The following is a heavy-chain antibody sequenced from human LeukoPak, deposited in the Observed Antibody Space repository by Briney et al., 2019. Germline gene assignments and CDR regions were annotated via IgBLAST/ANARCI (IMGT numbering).Heavy chain of an antibody. D-gene: IGHD2-15*01. CDR2: ISSNGDNT. CDR3: TRDSALLGVAFDL. J-gene: IGHJ3*01. CDR1: GFPFNTYA. Sequence: GGSLRLSCSASGFPFNTYAIHWVRQAPGKGLEYVAGISSNGDNTDFADSAKGRFTTSRDNSKSTLFLQMNSLRAEDTAVYFCTRDSALLGVAFDLWGQGTVVTVSS. V-gene: IGHV3-64D*06.